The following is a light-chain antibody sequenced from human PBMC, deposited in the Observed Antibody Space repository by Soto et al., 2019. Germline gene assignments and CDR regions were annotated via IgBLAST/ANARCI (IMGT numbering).Light chain of an antibody. J-gene: IGKJ5*01. CDR2: LGS. CDR3: MQALQSLT. Sequence: EIVMTQSPLTLPVTPGEPASMSCRSSQSLLYNNTFNYLDWYLQKPGQSPHLLIYLGSNRASGVPDRFSGSGSGTDFSLKISRVEAEDAGTYYCMQALQSLTFGQGTRLEIK. V-gene: IGKV2-28*01. CDR1: QSLLYNNTFNY.